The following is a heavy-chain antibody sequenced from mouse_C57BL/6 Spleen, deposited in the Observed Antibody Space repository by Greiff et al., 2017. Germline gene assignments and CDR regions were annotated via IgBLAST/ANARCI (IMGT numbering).Heavy chain of an antibody. D-gene: IGHD2-4*01. CDR2: INPSNGGT. CDR3: ARSRYDYDWFAY. CDR1: GYTFTSYW. V-gene: IGHV1-53*01. J-gene: IGHJ3*01. Sequence: VKLQQPGTELVKPGASVKLSCKASGYTFTSYWMHWVKQRPGQGLEWIGNINPSNGGTNYNEKFKSKATLTVDKSSSTAYMQLSSLTSEDSAVYYCARSRYDYDWFAYWGQGTLVTVSA.